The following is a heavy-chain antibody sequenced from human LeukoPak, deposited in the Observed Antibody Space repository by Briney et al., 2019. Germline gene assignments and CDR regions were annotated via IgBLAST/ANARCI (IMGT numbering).Heavy chain of an antibody. CDR1: GGSISSYY. CDR3: ARHGHNWNYDPFDY. J-gene: IGHJ4*02. Sequence: SETLSLTCTVSGGSISSYYWSWIRQPPGKGLEWIGYIYYSGSTNYNPSLKSRVTISVGTSKNQFSLKLSSVTAADTAVYYCARHGHNWNYDPFDYWGQGTLVTVSS. V-gene: IGHV4-59*08. CDR2: IYYSGST. D-gene: IGHD1-7*01.